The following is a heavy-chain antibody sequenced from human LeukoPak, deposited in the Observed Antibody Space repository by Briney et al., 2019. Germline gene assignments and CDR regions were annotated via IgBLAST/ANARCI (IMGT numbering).Heavy chain of an antibody. CDR3: ASSSGWYRGYYFDY. J-gene: IGHJ4*02. D-gene: IGHD6-19*01. CDR1: GFTFSSYE. V-gene: IGHV3-48*03. Sequence: GGSLRLSCAASGFTFSSYEMNWVRQAPGKGLEWVSYISSSGSTIYYADSVEGRFTISRDNAKNSLYLQMNSLRAEDTAVYYCASSSGWYRGYYFDYWGQGTLVTVSS. CDR2: ISSSGSTI.